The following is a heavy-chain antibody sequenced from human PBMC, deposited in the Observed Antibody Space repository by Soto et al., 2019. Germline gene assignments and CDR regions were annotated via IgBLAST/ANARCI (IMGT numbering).Heavy chain of an antibody. Sequence: QLQLQESGPGLVKPSETLSLTCTVSGGSIYSSSYYWGWIRQPPGKGLEWIGSIFYSGSTYHNPSLKSRATISVDTSKNKFSLRLSSVTAADTAVYYCARHPSFHSNPFFWFDPWGQGTLVTVSS. D-gene: IGHD4-4*01. CDR3: ARHPSFHSNPFFWFDP. CDR1: GGSIYSSSYY. CDR2: IFYSGST. V-gene: IGHV4-39*01. J-gene: IGHJ5*02.